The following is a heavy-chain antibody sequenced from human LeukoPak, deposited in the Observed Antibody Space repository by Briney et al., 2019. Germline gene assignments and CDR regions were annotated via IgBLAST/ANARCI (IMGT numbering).Heavy chain of an antibody. Sequence: SETLSLTCTVSGGSISSSSYYWGWIRQPPGKGLEWIGSIYYSGSTYYNPSLKSRVTISVDTSKNQFSLKLSSVTAADTAVYYCARNGGGKWNFIGDWGQGTLVIVTS. V-gene: IGHV4-39*01. CDR1: GGSISSSSYY. CDR2: IYYSGST. D-gene: IGHD1-7*01. J-gene: IGHJ4*02. CDR3: ARNGGGKWNFIGD.